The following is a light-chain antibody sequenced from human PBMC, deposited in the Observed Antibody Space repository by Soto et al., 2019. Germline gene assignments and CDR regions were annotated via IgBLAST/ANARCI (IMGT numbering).Light chain of an antibody. J-gene: IGLJ1*01. Sequence: QSALTQPPSVSGSPGQSVTISCTGTSSDVGSYNRVSWYQQPPGTAPKLMIYEVSNRPSGVLDRFSGSKSGNTASLTISGLQAEDEADYYCNSYTSTNTYVFGTGTKLTVL. CDR1: SSDVGSYNR. CDR2: EVS. V-gene: IGLV2-18*02. CDR3: NSYTSTNTYV.